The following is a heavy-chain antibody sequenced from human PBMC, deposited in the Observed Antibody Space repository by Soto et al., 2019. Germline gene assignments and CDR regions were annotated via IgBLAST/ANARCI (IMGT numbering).Heavy chain of an antibody. D-gene: IGHD3-3*01. CDR1: GGSISSDSYY. V-gene: IGHV4-39*02. J-gene: IGHJ6*02. Sequence: PSETLSLTCTVSGGSISSDSYYWGWIRQSPEKGLEWIASISYSGSTYYNPTLKSRLIISVDTSKSQFSLKLSSVTAADTAVYYCARDRATYYDFWSGPYGMDVWGQGTTVTVSS. CDR3: ARDRATYYDFWSGPYGMDV. CDR2: ISYSGST.